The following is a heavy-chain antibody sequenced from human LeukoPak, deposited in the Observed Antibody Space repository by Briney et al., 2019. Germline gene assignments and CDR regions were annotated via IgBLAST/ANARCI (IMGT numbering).Heavy chain of an antibody. J-gene: IGHJ3*02. CDR1: GFSVSSNH. CDR3: ARRGSDDAFDI. D-gene: IGHD2-15*01. V-gene: IGHV3-48*03. CDR2: ISSSGSTI. Sequence: GGSLRLSCAASGFSVSSNHMSWVRQAPGKGLEWVSYISSSGSTIYYADSVKGRFTISRDNAKNSLYLQMNSLRAEDTAVYYCARRGSDDAFDIWGQGTMVTVSS.